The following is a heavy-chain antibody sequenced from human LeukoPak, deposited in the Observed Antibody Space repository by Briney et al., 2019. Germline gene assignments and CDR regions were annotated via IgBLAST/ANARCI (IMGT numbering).Heavy chain of an antibody. D-gene: IGHD6-13*01. V-gene: IGHV4-59*08. CDR1: GGSISSYY. Sequence: PSETLSLTCTVSGGSISSYYWSWIRQPPGKGLEWIGYIYYSGSTNYNPSLKSRVTISVDTSKNQFSLKLSSVTAADTAVYYCARHQLGSYPAAADYYYGMDVWGQGTTVTVS. CDR3: ARHQLGSYPAAADYYYGMDV. CDR2: IYYSGST. J-gene: IGHJ6*02.